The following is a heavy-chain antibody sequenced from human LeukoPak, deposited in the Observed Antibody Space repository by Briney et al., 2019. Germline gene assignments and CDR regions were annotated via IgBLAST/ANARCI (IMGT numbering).Heavy chain of an antibody. J-gene: IGHJ4*02. V-gene: IGHV1-18*01. CDR2: ISAYNGNT. CDR3: ASDMYSYGQGPIDY. D-gene: IGHD5-18*01. Sequence: ASVKVSCKASGYTFTSYGISWVRQAPGQGLEWMGWISAYNGNTNYAQKLQGRVTMTRDMSTSTVYMELSSLRSEDTAVYYCASDMYSYGQGPIDYWGQGTLVTVSS. CDR1: GYTFTSYG.